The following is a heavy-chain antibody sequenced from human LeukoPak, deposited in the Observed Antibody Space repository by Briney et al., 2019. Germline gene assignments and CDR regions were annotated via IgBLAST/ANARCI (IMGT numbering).Heavy chain of an antibody. V-gene: IGHV3-53*01. CDR1: GFTVSSNY. CDR2: IYSGGST. Sequence: PGGSLRLSCAASGFTVSSNYMSWVRQAPGKGLEWVSVIYSGGSTYYADSVKGRFTISRDNSKNTLYLQMNSLRAEDTAVYYCARDGGYGGNSRALAYWGQGTLVTVSS. J-gene: IGHJ4*02. D-gene: IGHD4-23*01. CDR3: ARDGGYGGNSRALAY.